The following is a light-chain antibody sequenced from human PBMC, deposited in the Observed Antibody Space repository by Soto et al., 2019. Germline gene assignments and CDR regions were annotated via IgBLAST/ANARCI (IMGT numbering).Light chain of an antibody. CDR3: QKYNNWPIN. Sequence: EIVLTPSPGTLSFSPVERATLSCMASQSVSTYLAWYQQKPGQAPRLLIYGASTRATGIPARFSGSGSGTEFTLTISSLQSEDFEIYYCQKYNNWPINCGQGTRLEIK. CDR1: QSVSTY. CDR2: GAS. J-gene: IGKJ5*01. V-gene: IGKV3-15*01.